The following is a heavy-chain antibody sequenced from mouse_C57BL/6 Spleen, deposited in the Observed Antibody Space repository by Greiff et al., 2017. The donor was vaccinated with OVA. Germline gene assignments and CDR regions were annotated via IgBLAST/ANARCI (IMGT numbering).Heavy chain of an antibody. CDR3: ARLGRFDY. V-gene: IGHV1-82*01. CDR2: IYPGDGDT. J-gene: IGHJ2*01. D-gene: IGHD4-1*01. Sequence: QVQLQQSGPELVKPGASVKISCKASGYAFSSSWMNWVKQRPGKGLEWIGRIYPGDGDTNYNGKFKGKATLTADKSSSTAYMQLSSLTSEDSAVYFCARLGRFDYWGQGTTLTDSS. CDR1: GYAFSSSW.